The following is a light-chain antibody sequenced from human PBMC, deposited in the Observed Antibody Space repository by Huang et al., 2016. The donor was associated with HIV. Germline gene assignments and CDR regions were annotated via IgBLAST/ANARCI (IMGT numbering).Light chain of an antibody. V-gene: IGKV3-11*01. J-gene: IGKJ3*01. CDR2: DGS. CDR1: QSLSRY. CDR3: QQRSNWGGA. Sequence: IILTQSPATLSLSPGERASLSCRASQSLSRYVAWYQHKPGQAPRILIYDGSNRASGIPARFSGSGSGTDFTLTISSLEPEDFAVYYCQQRSNWGGAFGPGTKVEI.